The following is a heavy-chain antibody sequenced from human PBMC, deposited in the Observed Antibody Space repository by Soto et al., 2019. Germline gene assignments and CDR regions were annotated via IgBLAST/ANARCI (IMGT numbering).Heavy chain of an antibody. CDR3: ARTVLGPDLLADSFVDYYYYMDV. V-gene: IGHV4-59*08. CDR1: GGSIRNFY. Sequence: PSETLSVTCTVSGGSIRNFYWSWIRQPPGKGLEWIGYVYYTGSTSYNPSLKRRVTFSADSSRGQFSLRLNSVTAADTAVYYCARTVLGPDLLADSFVDYYYYMDVWGQGTTVTVSS. J-gene: IGHJ6*03. D-gene: IGHD3-9*01. CDR2: VYYTGST.